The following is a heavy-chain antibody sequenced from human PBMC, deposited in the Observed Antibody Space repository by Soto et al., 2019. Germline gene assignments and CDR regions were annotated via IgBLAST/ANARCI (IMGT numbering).Heavy chain of an antibody. CDR1: GDTFSTHT. CDR3: GRDQYGSSASCFGYVDV. CDR2: VMPMLGIT. Sequence: QVQLVQSGAAVKKPGSSVKVSCQASGDTFSTHTITWVRQAPGQGLEWVGRVMPMLGITNYAQKFQGRVTITADRSTSTAYMELRGLRSQYTALYYCGRDQYGSSASCFGYVDVWGRGTAVTVSS. J-gene: IGHJ6*04. D-gene: IGHD6-25*01. V-gene: IGHV1-69*08.